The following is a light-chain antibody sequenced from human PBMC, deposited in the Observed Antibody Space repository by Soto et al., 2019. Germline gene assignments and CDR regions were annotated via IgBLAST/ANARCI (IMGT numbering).Light chain of an antibody. CDR3: QQYGRSPPFT. J-gene: IGKJ2*01. CDR1: QSVSSTY. V-gene: IGKV3-20*01. Sequence: IVLTQSPGTLSLSPGERATLSCRASQSVSSTYIAWYQQNPGQAPRLLIYGASSRATGIPDRFSGSGAGTDFTLTSSRLEPEDLAVYFCQQYGRSPPFTFGQGTKVEMK. CDR2: GAS.